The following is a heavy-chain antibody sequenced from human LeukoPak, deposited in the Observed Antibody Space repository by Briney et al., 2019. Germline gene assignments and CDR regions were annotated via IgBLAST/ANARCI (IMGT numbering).Heavy chain of an antibody. CDR2: IYSTGST. D-gene: IGHD2-21*02. J-gene: IGHJ3*02. CDR1: GGSFSGYY. CDR3: ARRSVVTAINFDTFDI. V-gene: IGHV4-59*08. Sequence: SETLSLTCAVYGGSFSGYYWSWIRQPPGMGLEWIGYIYSTGSTNYNPSLRGRVIISLDTSKNQFSLELSSVTAADTALYYCARRSVVTAINFDTFDIWGQGTMVTVSS.